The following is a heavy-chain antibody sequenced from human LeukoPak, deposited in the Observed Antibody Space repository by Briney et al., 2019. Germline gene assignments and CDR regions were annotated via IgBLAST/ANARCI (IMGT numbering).Heavy chain of an antibody. D-gene: IGHD4-17*01. Sequence: SETLSLTCTVSGGSISSYYWNWIRQPPGKGLEWIGYIYYSGSTNYNPSLKSRVTISVDTSKNQFSLKLSSVTAADTAVYYRARMPGKGDYFWFDPWGQGTLVTVSS. V-gene: IGHV4-59*01. CDR2: IYYSGST. CDR1: GGSISSYY. CDR3: ARMPGKGDYFWFDP. J-gene: IGHJ5*02.